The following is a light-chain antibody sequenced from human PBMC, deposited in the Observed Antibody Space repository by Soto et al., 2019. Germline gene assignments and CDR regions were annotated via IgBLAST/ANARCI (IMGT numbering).Light chain of an antibody. V-gene: IGLV1-47*02. J-gene: IGLJ2*01. Sequence: QSVLTQPPSASGTPGQGVTISCSGSSSNIGSNYVYWYQQLPGTAPKLLIYNNNQRPSGVPDRFSASKSGNTASLTVSGLQAEDEADYYCGSKAGSNKHVVFGGGTKLTVL. CDR2: NNN. CDR3: GSKAGSNKHVV. CDR1: SSNIGSNY.